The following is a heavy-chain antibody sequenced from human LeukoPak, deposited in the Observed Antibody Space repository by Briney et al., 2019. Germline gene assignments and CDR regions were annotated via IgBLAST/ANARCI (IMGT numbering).Heavy chain of an antibody. CDR1: GDSLSNNNVA. CDR2: TYYRSKWNT. CDR3: ARGCYSSFDY. V-gene: IGHV6-1*01. Sequence: SQTLSLTCAISGDSLSNNNVAWNWIRQSPSRGLEWLGRTYYRSKWNTDYAVSVKSRITINSDTSKNQFSLQLNSVTPEDTAVNYCARGCYSSFDYWDQGTLVTVSS. J-gene: IGHJ4*02. D-gene: IGHD5-18*01.